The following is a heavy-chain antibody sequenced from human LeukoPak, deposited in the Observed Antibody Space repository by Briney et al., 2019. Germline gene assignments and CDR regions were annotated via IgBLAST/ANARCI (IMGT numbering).Heavy chain of an antibody. Sequence: SETLSLTCTVYGGSISRNYWSWIRQAPGKGLEWIAYMFYTGTTNYNPSLKSRLTTSIDTSKSQFSLKLSSVTAADTAVYYCARNNNFVGATNNDAFDIWGQGTMVTVSP. CDR1: GGSISRNY. CDR3: ARNNNFVGATNNDAFDI. J-gene: IGHJ3*02. V-gene: IGHV4-59*01. CDR2: MFYTGTT. D-gene: IGHD1-26*01.